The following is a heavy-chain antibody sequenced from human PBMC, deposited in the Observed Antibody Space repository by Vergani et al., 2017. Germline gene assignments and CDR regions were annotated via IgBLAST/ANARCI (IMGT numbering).Heavy chain of an antibody. CDR3: ARVGIRYCSSTSCYWGWFDP. CDR1: GFTFSSYG. CDR2: IWYDGSNK. V-gene: IGHV3-33*01. Sequence: QVQLVESGGGVVQPGRSLRLSCAASGFTFSSYGMHWVRQAPGKGLEWVAVIWYDGSNKYYADSVKGRFTISRDNSKNTLYLQMNSLRAEDTAVYYCARVGIRYCSSTSCYWGWFDPWGQGTLVTVSS. D-gene: IGHD2-2*01. J-gene: IGHJ5*02.